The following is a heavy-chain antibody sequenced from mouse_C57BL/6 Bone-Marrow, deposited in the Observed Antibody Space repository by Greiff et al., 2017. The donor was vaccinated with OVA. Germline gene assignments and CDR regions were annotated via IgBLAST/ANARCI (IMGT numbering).Heavy chain of an antibody. CDR1: GYPFTSYG. Sequence: VKLMESGAELARPGASVKLSCKASGYPFTSYGISWVKQRTGQGLEWIGEFYPRSGNIYYNEKFKGKATLTADKSSSTAYMEHRSLTSEDSAVYFCARVEDYFDYWGQGTTLTVSS. CDR3: ARVEDYFDY. J-gene: IGHJ2*01. CDR2: FYPRSGNI. V-gene: IGHV1-81*01.